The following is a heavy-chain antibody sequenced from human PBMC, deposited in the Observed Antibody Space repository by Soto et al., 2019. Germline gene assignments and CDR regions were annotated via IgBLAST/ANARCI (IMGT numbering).Heavy chain of an antibody. CDR2: ISYDGSNK. V-gene: IGHV3-30-3*01. Sequence: GGSVRLSCAASGFTFSSYAMHWVRQAPGKGLEWVAVISYDGSNKYYADSVKGRFTISRDNSKNTLYLQMNSLRAEDTAVYYCARAYSNYGMDVWGQGTTVTVSS. D-gene: IGHD6-13*01. CDR1: GFTFSSYA. CDR3: ARAYSNYGMDV. J-gene: IGHJ6*02.